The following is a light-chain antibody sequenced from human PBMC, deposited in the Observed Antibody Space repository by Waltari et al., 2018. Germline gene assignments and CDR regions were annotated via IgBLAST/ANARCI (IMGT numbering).Light chain of an antibody. J-gene: IGKJ4*01. CDR1: QAISDY. CDR2: DAS. V-gene: IGKV1-33*01. Sequence: DIQMTQSPSSLYASVGDRFTITCQASQAISDYLHWFQQKPGEAPNLLIYDASNLESGVPSRFSGSGSWTHFTLTITNLQPEDCATYYGQQYDNLPLTFGGGTKVQI. CDR3: QQYDNLPLT.